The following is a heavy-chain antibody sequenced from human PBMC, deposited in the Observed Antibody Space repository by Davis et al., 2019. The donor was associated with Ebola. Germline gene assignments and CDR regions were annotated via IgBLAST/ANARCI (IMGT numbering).Heavy chain of an antibody. CDR1: GYTFTSYY. CDR3: ARRYDFKTRRQSKGDAFDI. Sequence: AASVKVSCKASGYTFTSYYMHWVRQAPGQGLEWMGIINPSGGSTSYAQKLQGRVTMTTDTSTSTAYMELRSLRSDDTAVYYCARRYDFKTRRQSKGDAFDIWGQGTMVTVSS. J-gene: IGHJ3*02. CDR2: INPSGGST. V-gene: IGHV1-46*01. D-gene: IGHD3-22*01.